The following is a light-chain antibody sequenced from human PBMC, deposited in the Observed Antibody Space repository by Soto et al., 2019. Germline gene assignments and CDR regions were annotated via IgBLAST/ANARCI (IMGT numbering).Light chain of an antibody. CDR3: QSYDSSLSGSRV. V-gene: IGLV1-40*01. CDR2: GNS. J-gene: IGLJ3*02. CDR1: SSNIGAGYD. Sequence: QSVLTQPPSVSGAPGQRVTISCTGSSSNIGAGYDVHWYQQLPGTAPKLLIYGNSNRPSGVPDRFSGSKSGTSASLAITGLQAEDEAEYYSQSYDSSLSGSRVFGGGTKLTVL.